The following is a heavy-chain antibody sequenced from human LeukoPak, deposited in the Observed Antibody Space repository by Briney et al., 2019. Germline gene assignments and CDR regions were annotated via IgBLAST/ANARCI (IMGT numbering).Heavy chain of an antibody. V-gene: IGHV3-20*04. Sequence: SGGSLRLSCAASGFTFDDYGMSWVRQAPGKGVEWVSGINWNGGSTVYADSVKGRVTISRENAKNSLYLQMKSLRAEDTALYYCARDRTMVRGVIIRSAFVIWGQGTMVTVSS. CDR1: GFTFDDYG. J-gene: IGHJ3*02. CDR3: ARDRTMVRGVIIRSAFVI. CDR2: INWNGGST. D-gene: IGHD3-10*01.